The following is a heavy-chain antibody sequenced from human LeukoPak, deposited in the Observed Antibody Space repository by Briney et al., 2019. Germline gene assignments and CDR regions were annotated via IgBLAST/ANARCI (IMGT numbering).Heavy chain of an antibody. CDR2: INDNGYNT. V-gene: IGHV3-64D*09. CDR3: VKDRGIAAAGYYFDY. CDR1: GFTFSNFV. J-gene: IGHJ4*02. Sequence: GGSLRLSCSASGFTFSNFVMHWVRQAPGKGLEYVAIINDNGYNTDYAGSVKGRFTVARDNSENTLYLQMSSLRPEDTAVYYCVKDRGIAAAGYYFDYWGQGTLVTVSS. D-gene: IGHD6-13*01.